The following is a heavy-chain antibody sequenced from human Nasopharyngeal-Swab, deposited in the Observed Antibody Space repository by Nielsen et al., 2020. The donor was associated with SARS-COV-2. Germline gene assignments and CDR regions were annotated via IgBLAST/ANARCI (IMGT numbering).Heavy chain of an antibody. Sequence: ASVKVSCKASGYTFTGYYMHWVRQAPGQGLEWMGRINPNSGGTNYAQKFQGRITMTRDTSISTAYMELSRLRSDDTAVYYCARAGYSYGSTHYYYYGMDVWGQGTTVTVSS. D-gene: IGHD5-18*01. CDR3: ARAGYSYGSTHYYYYGMDV. CDR1: GYTFTGYY. V-gene: IGHV1-2*06. J-gene: IGHJ6*02. CDR2: INPNSGGT.